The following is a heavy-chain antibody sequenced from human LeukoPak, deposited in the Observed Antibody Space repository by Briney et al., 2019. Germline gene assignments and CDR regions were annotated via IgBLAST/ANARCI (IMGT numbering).Heavy chain of an antibody. CDR2: ISYDGSNK. CDR3: AKDGEVGYYGDYGVLFDY. J-gene: IGHJ4*02. V-gene: IGHV3-30*18. Sequence: PGGSLRLSCAASGFTFSSYGMHWVRQAPGKGLEWVAVISYDGSNKYYADSVKGRFTISRDNSKNTLYLQMNSLRAEDTAVYYCAKDGEVGYYGDYGVLFDYWGQGTLVTVSS. CDR1: GFTFSSYG. D-gene: IGHD4-17*01.